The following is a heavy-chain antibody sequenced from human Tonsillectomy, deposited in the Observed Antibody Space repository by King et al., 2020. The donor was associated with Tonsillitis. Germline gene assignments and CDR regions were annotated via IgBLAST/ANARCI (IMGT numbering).Heavy chain of an antibody. J-gene: IGHJ5*02. D-gene: IGHD3-10*01. V-gene: IGHV4-39*01. CDR3: ARSTYYYGSEFDP. CDR2: IYYSGGT. CDR1: GGSISSNIYY. Sequence: QLQESGPGLVKPSETLSLTCTVSGGSISSNIYYWGWIRQPPGKGLEWIGSIYYSGGTYYNPSLKSRVTISVDTSKNQFSLKLTSVTAADTAVYYCARSTYYYGSEFDPWGQGTLVTVSS.